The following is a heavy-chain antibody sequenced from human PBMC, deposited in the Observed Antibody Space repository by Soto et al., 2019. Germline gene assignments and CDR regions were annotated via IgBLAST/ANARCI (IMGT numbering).Heavy chain of an antibody. CDR2: VSSDGNNK. V-gene: IGHV3-30*18. CDR3: AKDRVIQLLPIWPDP. D-gene: IGHD2-2*01. J-gene: IGHJ5*02. CDR1: GFSFSKYG. Sequence: GGSLRLSCAASGFSFSKYGTHWVRQAPGKGLEWVAFVSSDGNNKYYGDSVKGRFTISRDNSKNMVFLQVDSLRVDDTAVYYCAKDRVIQLLPIWPDPWGQGTLVTVSS.